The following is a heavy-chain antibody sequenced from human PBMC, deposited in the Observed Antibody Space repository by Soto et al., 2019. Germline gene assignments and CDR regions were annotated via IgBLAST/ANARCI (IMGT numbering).Heavy chain of an antibody. CDR2: IYPGDSDT. D-gene: IGHD5-18*01. CDR1: GYSFSFYC. V-gene: IGHV5-51*01. CDR3: ARLKYSYVPFDY. Sequence: CKGSGYSFSFYCIAWVRQMPGKGLEWMGIIYPGDSDTRYGPSFQGQVTISADKSISTAYLQWSSLKASDTAMYYRARLKYSYVPFDYWGQGTLVTVSS. J-gene: IGHJ4*02.